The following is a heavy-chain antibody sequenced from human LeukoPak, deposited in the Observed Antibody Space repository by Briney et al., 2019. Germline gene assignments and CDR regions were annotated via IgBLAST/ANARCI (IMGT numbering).Heavy chain of an antibody. J-gene: IGHJ4*02. D-gene: IGHD1-26*01. CDR2: ISGSGGST. Sequence: GGSLRLSCAASGFTFSSYAMSWVRQAPGKGLEWVSAISGSGGSTYYADSVKGRFTISRDNSKNTLYLQMNSLGAEDTAVYYCAKDPRNSGSYYWGQGTLVTVSS. V-gene: IGHV3-23*01. CDR3: AKDPRNSGSYY. CDR1: GFTFSSYA.